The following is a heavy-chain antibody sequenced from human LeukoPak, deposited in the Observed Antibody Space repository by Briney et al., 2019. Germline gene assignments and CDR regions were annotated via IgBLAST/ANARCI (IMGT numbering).Heavy chain of an antibody. CDR1: GFTFSSYG. Sequence: GGSLRLSCAASGFTFSSYGMHWVRQAPGKGLEWVAVIWYDGSNKYYADSVKGRFTISRDNSKNTLYLQMNSLRAEDTAVYYCAKLSAAALVPPDYWGQGTLVTVSS. V-gene: IGHV3-33*06. CDR2: IWYDGSNK. D-gene: IGHD6-13*01. J-gene: IGHJ4*02. CDR3: AKLSAAALVPPDY.